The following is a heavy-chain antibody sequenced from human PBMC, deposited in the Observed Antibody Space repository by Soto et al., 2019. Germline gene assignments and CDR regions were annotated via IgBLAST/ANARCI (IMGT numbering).Heavy chain of an antibody. CDR2: MSHSGGT. Sequence: QVQLQQWGAGLLKPSETLSLTCAVYGGFVSSGSYYWSWIRQPPGKGLEWIGEMSHSGGTHFNPSLKSRVTLSVDTSKNQFSLKMSSVTAADTALYYCARVERGTATTVVDAFDFWGPGTMVTVSS. D-gene: IGHD1-1*01. J-gene: IGHJ3*01. V-gene: IGHV4-34*01. CDR1: GGFVSSGSYY. CDR3: ARVERGTATTVVDAFDF.